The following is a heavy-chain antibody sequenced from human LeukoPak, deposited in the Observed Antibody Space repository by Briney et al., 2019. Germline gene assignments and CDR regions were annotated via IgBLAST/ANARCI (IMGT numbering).Heavy chain of an antibody. CDR1: GYTSTSYG. Sequence: ASVKVSCKASGYTSTSYGISWARQAPGQGLEWMGWISAYNVNTNYAQKLQGRVTMTTDTSTSTTYMEQRSLRSDDRAVYYCARGAYSGYDFDYWGQGTLVTFSS. J-gene: IGHJ4*02. CDR2: ISAYNVNT. D-gene: IGHD5-12*01. CDR3: ARGAYSGYDFDY. V-gene: IGHV1-18*01.